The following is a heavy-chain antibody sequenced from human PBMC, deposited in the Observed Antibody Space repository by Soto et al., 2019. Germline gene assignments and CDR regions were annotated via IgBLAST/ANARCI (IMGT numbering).Heavy chain of an antibody. V-gene: IGHV3-48*01. CDR3: AFGEESRDYDDGMDF. CDR2: ISSSSRTI. Sequence: EVQLVESGGGLVQRGGSLRLSCAASGLTFSSYSMNWVRQAPGKGLEWVSYISSSSRTIYYADSVKGRFTIARDNAKNALYLQMNSLRAEDTSVYYCAFGEESRDYDDGMDFRGKVTTITSS. D-gene: IGHD3-10*01. CDR1: GLTFSSYS. J-gene: IGHJ6*04.